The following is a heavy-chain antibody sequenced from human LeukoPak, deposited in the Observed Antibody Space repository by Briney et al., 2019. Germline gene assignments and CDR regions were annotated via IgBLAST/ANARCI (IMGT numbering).Heavy chain of an antibody. J-gene: IGHJ4*02. CDR2: IRADAVTT. CDR1: GFIFSHHG. CDR3: VKDDGWVQYAN. D-gene: IGHD5-24*01. Sequence: GGSLKLSCATSGFIFSHHGMNWVRQAPGKGLEWVSGIRADAVTTYYADSVKGRFIISRDDSKNTVYLQMNSLSAEDAAVYYCVKDDGWVQYANWGQGTLVTVSS. V-gene: IGHV3-23*01.